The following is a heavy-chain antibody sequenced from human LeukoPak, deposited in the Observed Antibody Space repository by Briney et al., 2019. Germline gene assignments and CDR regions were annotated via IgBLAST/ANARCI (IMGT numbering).Heavy chain of an antibody. Sequence: SETLSLTCAISGGSISSSNWWTWVRQPPGKGLEWVGEIYLRGNTNYNPSLESRVTISVDGSKTQLSLRLESVTAADTAVYYCARGTITTVTDSWGPGTLVTVSS. V-gene: IGHV4-4*02. J-gene: IGHJ4*02. CDR3: ARGTITTVTDS. CDR2: IYLRGNT. CDR1: GGSISSSNW. D-gene: IGHD4-17*01.